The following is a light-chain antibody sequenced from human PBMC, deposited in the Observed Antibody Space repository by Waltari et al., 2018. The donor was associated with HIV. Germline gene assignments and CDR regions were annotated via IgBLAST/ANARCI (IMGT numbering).Light chain of an antibody. V-gene: IGLV3-21*02. CDR1: NIGSKS. CDR2: DDS. CDR3: QVWDSSSDVV. Sequence: SYVLTQPPSVSVAPGQTARFTCGGNNIGSKSVHWYQQKPGQAPLLVLFDDSDRPSGIPERLSGSNSGNTATLTISRVEAGDEADYYCQVWDSSSDVVFGGGTKLTVL. J-gene: IGLJ2*01.